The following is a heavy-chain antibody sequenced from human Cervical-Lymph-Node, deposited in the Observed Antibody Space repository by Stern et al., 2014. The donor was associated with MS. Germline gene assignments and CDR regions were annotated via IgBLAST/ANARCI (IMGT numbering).Heavy chain of an antibody. CDR2: IFPVFVTP. CDR3: ALSSETSDRWYSLGYDL. V-gene: IGHV1-69*12. D-gene: IGHD6-13*01. CDR1: GGTFSKFP. J-gene: IGHJ5*02. Sequence: VQLEQSGAEVTKPWSSVTVSCKASGGTFSKFPSSWVRQGPGQGLEWVGGIFPVFVTPAYAQEFRGRVTITADVSTTTVCMKLSSLRSDDTAVYYCALSSETSDRWYSLGYDLWGQGTLVTVSS.